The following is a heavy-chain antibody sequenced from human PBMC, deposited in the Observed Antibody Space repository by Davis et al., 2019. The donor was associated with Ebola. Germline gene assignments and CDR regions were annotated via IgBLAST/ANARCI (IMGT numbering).Heavy chain of an antibody. CDR1: GYTLTELS. J-gene: IGHJ4*02. V-gene: IGHV1-24*01. CDR3: ATDPMGSGWKPFDY. CDR2: FDPEDGET. Sequence: ASVKVSCKVSGYTLTELSMHWVRQAPGKGLAWMGGFDPEDGETIYAQKFQGRVTMTEDTATDTAYMALSSLISEATAVYYCATDPMGSGWKPFDYWGQGTLVTVSS. D-gene: IGHD6-19*01.